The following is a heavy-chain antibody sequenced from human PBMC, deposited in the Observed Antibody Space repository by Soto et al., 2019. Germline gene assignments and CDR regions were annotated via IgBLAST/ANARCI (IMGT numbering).Heavy chain of an antibody. V-gene: IGHV3-11*01. J-gene: IGHJ6*02. CDR3: ARGAYGYDFWSGYWGGYYYGMDV. CDR1: GFTFSDYY. CDR2: ISSSGSTI. D-gene: IGHD3-3*01. Sequence: GGSLRLSCAAYGFTFSDYYMSWIRQAPGKGLEWVSYISSSGSTIYYADSVKGRFTISRDNAKNSLYLQMNSLRAEDTAVYYCARGAYGYDFWSGYWGGYYYGMDVWGQGATVTVSS.